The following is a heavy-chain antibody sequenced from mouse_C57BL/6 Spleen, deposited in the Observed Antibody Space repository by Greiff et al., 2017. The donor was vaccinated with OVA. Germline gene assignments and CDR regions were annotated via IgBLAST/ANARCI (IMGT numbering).Heavy chain of an antibody. J-gene: IGHJ4*01. CDR1: GYTFTSYW. CDR3: ARDSSGYVEGYYAMDY. V-gene: IGHV1-61*01. D-gene: IGHD3-2*02. CDR2: IYPSDSET. Sequence: QVQLKQPGAELVRPGSSVKLSCKASGYTFTSYWMDWVKQRPGQGLEWIGNIYPSDSETHYNQKFKDKATLTVDKSSSTAYMQLSSLTSEDSAVYYCARDSSGYVEGYYAMDYWGQGTSVTVSS.